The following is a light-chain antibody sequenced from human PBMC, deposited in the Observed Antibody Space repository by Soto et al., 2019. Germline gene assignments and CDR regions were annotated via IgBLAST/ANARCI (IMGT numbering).Light chain of an antibody. CDR2: DAS. Sequence: EIVLTQSPATLSLSPGERATLSCRASQSVSSYLAWYQQKPGQAPRLLMYDASNRATGIPARFSGSGSGTDFTLTISSLEPEDFAVYYCQQRSNWPLTFGGVTKVVIK. V-gene: IGKV3-11*01. CDR1: QSVSSY. J-gene: IGKJ4*01. CDR3: QQRSNWPLT.